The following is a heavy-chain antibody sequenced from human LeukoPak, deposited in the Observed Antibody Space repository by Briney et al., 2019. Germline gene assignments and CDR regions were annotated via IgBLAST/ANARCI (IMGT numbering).Heavy chain of an antibody. V-gene: IGHV4-38-2*02. CDR2: IYHSGST. J-gene: IGHJ4*02. Sequence: PSETLSLTCTVSGYSISSGYYWGWIRQPPGKGLEWIGSIYHSGSTYYNPSLKSRVTISVDTSKNQFSLKLSSVTAADTAVYYCARLEFGELLRYFDYWGQGTLVTVSS. D-gene: IGHD3-10*01. CDR1: GYSISSGYY. CDR3: ARLEFGELLRYFDY.